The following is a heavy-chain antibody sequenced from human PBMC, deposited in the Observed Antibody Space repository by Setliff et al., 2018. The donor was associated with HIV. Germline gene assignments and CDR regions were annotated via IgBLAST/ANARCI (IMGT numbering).Heavy chain of an antibody. D-gene: IGHD2-2*02. CDR3: ARHTVFVRYFDH. CDR2: FYYTGST. CDR1: AASIRSHY. Sequence: KPSETLSLTCTVSAASIRSHYWSWIRQSPGKGLEWIGNFYYTGSTNYNPSFKSRVTISLDKSNNQTSLNLSSATAADTAVYYCARHTVFVRYFDHWGQGMLVTVSS. V-gene: IGHV4-59*11. J-gene: IGHJ4*02.